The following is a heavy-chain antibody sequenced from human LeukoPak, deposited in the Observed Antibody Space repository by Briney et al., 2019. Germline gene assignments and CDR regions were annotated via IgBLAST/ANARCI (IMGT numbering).Heavy chain of an antibody. V-gene: IGHV4-34*01. Sequence: GSLRLSCAASGFTFSSYAMSWVRQAPGKGLEWIGEINHSGSTNYNPSLKSRVTISVDTSKNQFSLKLSSVTAADTAVYYCARGHGGSSGWYGGRGLYYFDYWGQGTLVTVSS. J-gene: IGHJ4*02. D-gene: IGHD6-19*01. CDR2: INHSGST. CDR1: GFTFSSYA. CDR3: ARGHGGSSGWYGGRGLYYFDY.